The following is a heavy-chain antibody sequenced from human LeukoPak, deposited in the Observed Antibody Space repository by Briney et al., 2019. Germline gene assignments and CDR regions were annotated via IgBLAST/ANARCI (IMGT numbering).Heavy chain of an antibody. J-gene: IGHJ4*02. V-gene: IGHV3-15*01. CDR1: GFTFSDAW. Sequence: GGSLRLSCAASGFTFSDAWMSWVRQAPGKGLEGVGRIKSKSDDETTDYAAPVKGRFSISRDDSKNTLYLHMNSLKTEDTAVYYCSTDPQDTVVVVAATSPYYWGQGTLVTVSS. CDR2: IKSKSDDETT. D-gene: IGHD2-15*01. CDR3: STDPQDTVVVVAATSPYY.